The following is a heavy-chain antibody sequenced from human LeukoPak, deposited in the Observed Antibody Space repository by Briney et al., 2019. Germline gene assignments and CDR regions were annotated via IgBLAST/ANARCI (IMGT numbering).Heavy chain of an antibody. D-gene: IGHD2-2*02. Sequence: GGSLRLSCAASGFTFSSYGMHWVRQAPGKGLEWVAVISYDGSNKYYADSVKGRFTISRDNSKNTLYLQMNSLRAEDTAVYYCAKPEGYCSSTSCYNSLYYYYYYMDVWGKGTTVTVSS. V-gene: IGHV3-30*18. CDR2: ISYDGSNK. J-gene: IGHJ6*03. CDR1: GFTFSSYG. CDR3: AKPEGYCSSTSCYNSLYYYYYYMDV.